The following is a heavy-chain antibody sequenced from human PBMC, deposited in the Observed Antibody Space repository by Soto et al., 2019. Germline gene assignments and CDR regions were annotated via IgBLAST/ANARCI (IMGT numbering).Heavy chain of an antibody. D-gene: IGHD3-9*01. CDR2: IKSKTDGGTT. Sequence: PGGSLRLSCAASGFTFSNAWMSWVRQAPGKGLEWVGRIKSKTDGGTTDYAAPVKGRFTISRDDSKNTLYLQMNSLKTEDTAVYYCTTEGILILTGYYRDVWGQGTTVTVSS. J-gene: IGHJ6*02. CDR1: GFTFSNAW. CDR3: TTEGILILTGYYRDV. V-gene: IGHV3-15*01.